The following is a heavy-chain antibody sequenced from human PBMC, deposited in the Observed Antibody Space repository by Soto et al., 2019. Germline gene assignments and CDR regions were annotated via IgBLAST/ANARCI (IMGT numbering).Heavy chain of an antibody. V-gene: IGHV1-18*01. CDR3: ARVRAPPVGYCSGGSCPFDY. D-gene: IGHD2-15*01. CDR2: ISAYNGNT. CDR1: GYTFTSYG. J-gene: IGHJ4*02. Sequence: QVQLVQSGAEVKKPGASVKVSCKASGYTFTSYGISWVRQAPGQGLEWMGWISAYNGNTNYAQKLQGRVTMTTDTSTSTAYMELRSLRSDGTAVYYCARVRAPPVGYCSGGSCPFDYWGQGTLVTVSS.